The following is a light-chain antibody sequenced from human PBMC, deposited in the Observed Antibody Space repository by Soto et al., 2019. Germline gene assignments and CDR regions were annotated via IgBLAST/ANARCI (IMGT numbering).Light chain of an antibody. Sequence: EIVMTQSPATLSVSPGERATLSCRASQRVSSNLAWYQQKPGQAPRLLIYDASTRAPGIPARFSGSGSGTEFTLTTSSLQSEDLAVYYCQQYSAWWTFGQGTTVEIK. J-gene: IGKJ1*01. V-gene: IGKV3-15*01. CDR2: DAS. CDR1: QRVSSN. CDR3: QQYSAWWT.